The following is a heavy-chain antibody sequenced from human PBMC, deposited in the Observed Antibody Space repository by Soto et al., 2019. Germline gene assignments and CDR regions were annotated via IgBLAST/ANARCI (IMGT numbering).Heavy chain of an antibody. V-gene: IGHV3-30-3*01. CDR3: ARGLGLDAFDI. CDR1: GFTFSSYA. Sequence: PGGSLRLSCAASGFTFSSYAMHWVRQAPGKGLEWVAVISYDGSNKYYADSVKGRFTISRDNSKNTLYLQMNSLRAEDTAVYYCARGLGLDAFDIWGQGTMVTVSS. J-gene: IGHJ3*02. CDR2: ISYDGSNK.